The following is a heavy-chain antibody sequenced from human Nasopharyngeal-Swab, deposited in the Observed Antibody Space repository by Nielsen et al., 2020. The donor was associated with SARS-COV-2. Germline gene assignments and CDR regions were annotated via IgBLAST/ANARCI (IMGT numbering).Heavy chain of an antibody. Sequence: GESLKISCAASGFPFSDYSMNWVRQAPGKGLEWVSYISNGGSTIYYADSVKGRFTISRDNAGTSLSLQMNSLRAEDTAVYYCARFSNKGNRYWFFDLWGRGTLVTVSS. CDR2: ISNGGSTI. J-gene: IGHJ2*01. D-gene: IGHD1-14*01. V-gene: IGHV3-48*04. CDR3: ARFSNKGNRYWFFDL. CDR1: GFPFSDYS.